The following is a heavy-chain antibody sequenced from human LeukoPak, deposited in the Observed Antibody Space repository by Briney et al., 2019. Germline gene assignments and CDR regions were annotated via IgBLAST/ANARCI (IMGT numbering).Heavy chain of an antibody. CDR1: GFTFSRFT. CDR3: AKGGGWLYYFDY. V-gene: IGHV3-23*01. Sequence: PGGSLRLSCAASGFTFSRFTINWVRQAPGKGLEWVSGISGSDSSTYYADSVKGRFTIFRDNSKNTLYLQMNSLRAEDTAVYYCAKGGGWLYYFDYWGQGTLVTVSS. CDR2: ISGSDSST. D-gene: IGHD4-23*01. J-gene: IGHJ4*02.